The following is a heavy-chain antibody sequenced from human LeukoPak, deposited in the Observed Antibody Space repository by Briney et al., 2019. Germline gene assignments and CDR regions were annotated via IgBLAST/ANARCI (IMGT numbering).Heavy chain of an antibody. D-gene: IGHD1-1*01. V-gene: IGHV4-39*07. CDR1: GGSISSSSYY. CDR2: IYYSGGT. Sequence: SETLSLTCTVSGGSISSSSYYWGWIRQPPGKGLEWIGSIYYSGGTYYNPSLKSRVTISVDTSKHQFSLKLSSVTAADTAVYYCARDYGPTTGMDWGQGTLVTVSS. CDR3: ARDYGPTTGMD. J-gene: IGHJ4*02.